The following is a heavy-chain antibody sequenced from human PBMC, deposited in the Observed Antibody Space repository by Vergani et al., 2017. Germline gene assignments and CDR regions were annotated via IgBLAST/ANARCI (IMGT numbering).Heavy chain of an antibody. D-gene: IGHD2-21*01. J-gene: IGHJ4*02. CDR1: ESSFISNE. CDR3: TRHXPCGDGVCLHFDH. V-gene: IGHV5-51*01. Sequence: EVMLVQSGAEVKKPGESVTISCKYSESSFISNEIAWVRQMSGKGLQWMGNINPIDSKIAYSPSFQGQAIMSLDKSITSAYLQWRSLKTSDTAIYYCTRHXPCGDGVCLHFDHWGQGTQVTVSS. CDR2: INPIDSKI.